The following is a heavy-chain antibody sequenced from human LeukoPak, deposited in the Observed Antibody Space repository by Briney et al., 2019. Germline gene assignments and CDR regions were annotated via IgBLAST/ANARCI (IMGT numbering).Heavy chain of an antibody. Sequence: GGSLRLSCAASGFTFSSYAMSCVRQAPGKGLEWVSAISGSGGSTYYADSVKGRFTISRDNSKNTLYLQMNSLRAEDTAVYYCASDCSSTSCYTLDYWGQGTLVTVSS. D-gene: IGHD2-2*02. CDR1: GFTFSSYA. V-gene: IGHV3-23*01. CDR2: ISGSGGST. J-gene: IGHJ4*02. CDR3: ASDCSSTSCYTLDY.